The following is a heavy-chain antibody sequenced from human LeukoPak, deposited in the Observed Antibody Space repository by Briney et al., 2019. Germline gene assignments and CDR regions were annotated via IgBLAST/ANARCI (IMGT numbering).Heavy chain of an antibody. Sequence: ASVKVSCKASGYTFTSYGISWVRQAPGQGLEWMGWISAYNGNTNYAQKLQGRVTMTTDTSTSTAYMELRSLRSDDTAVYYCAREGRGWVSMVATIHYFDYWGQGTLVTVSS. CDR1: GYTFTSYG. CDR3: AREGRGWVSMVATIHYFDY. V-gene: IGHV1-18*01. J-gene: IGHJ4*02. CDR2: ISAYNGNT. D-gene: IGHD5-12*01.